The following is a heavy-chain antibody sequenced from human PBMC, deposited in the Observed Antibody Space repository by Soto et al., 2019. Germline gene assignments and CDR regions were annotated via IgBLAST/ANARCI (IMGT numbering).Heavy chain of an antibody. Sequence: GGSLRLSCAASGFTFNTYGMPWVRHAPGKGLEWVAFISYDGSNEYYADSVKGRFTISRDNSKNTVFLQMNSLRGEDTAVYYCAKSLAVAAGWFDPWGQGALVAASS. J-gene: IGHJ5*02. CDR3: AKSLAVAAGWFDP. V-gene: IGHV3-30*18. CDR1: GFTFNTYG. CDR2: ISYDGSNE. D-gene: IGHD6-19*01.